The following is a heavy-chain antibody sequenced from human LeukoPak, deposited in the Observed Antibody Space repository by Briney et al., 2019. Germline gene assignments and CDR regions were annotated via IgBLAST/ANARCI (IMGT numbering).Heavy chain of an antibody. CDR2: IKQDGSEK. Sequence: GGSLRLSCAASGFTFSSYWMSWVRQAPGKGLEWVANIKQDGSEKYYVDSVKGRFTISRDNAKNSLYLQMNSLRAEDTAVYYCARDLYYDFWSGYYEFGAFDIWGQGTMVTVSS. V-gene: IGHV3-7*01. D-gene: IGHD3-3*01. CDR3: ARDLYYDFWSGYYEFGAFDI. J-gene: IGHJ3*02. CDR1: GFTFSSYW.